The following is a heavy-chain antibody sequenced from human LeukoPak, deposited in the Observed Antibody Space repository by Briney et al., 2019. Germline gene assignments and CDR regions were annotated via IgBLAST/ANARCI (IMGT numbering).Heavy chain of an antibody. CDR2: ISAYNGNT. V-gene: IGHV1-18*01. J-gene: IGHJ4*02. Sequence: GASVKVSCKAAGYTFTSYGISRVRQAPGQGLEWMGWISAYNGNTDYAQKLQGRVTMTTDTSTSTAYMELRSLRSDDTAVYYCATFRFGELPYASFDYWGQGTLVTVSS. D-gene: IGHD3-10*01. CDR1: GYTFTSYG. CDR3: ATFRFGELPYASFDY.